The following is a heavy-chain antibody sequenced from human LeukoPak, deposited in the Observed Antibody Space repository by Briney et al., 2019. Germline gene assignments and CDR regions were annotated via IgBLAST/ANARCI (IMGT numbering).Heavy chain of an antibody. V-gene: IGHV4-39*02. CDR2: ISYSGTT. J-gene: IGHJ4*02. CDR3: TRTRGQLAPFDY. Sequence: SETLSLSCTVSGDSISTSPYYWDWIRQPQGKGLEWIGSISYSGTTYYNPSLRSRVTISVDPSKNHFSLRLTSVTAADTAVYYCTRTRGQLAPFDYWGQGTLVTVSS. CDR1: GDSISTSPYY. D-gene: IGHD6-13*01.